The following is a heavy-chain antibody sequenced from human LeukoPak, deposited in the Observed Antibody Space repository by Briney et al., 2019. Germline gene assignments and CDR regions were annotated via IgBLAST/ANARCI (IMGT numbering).Heavy chain of an antibody. J-gene: IGHJ4*02. Sequence: SETLSLTCAVYGRSFSPYYWSWIRQPPGKGLEWIGEINHSGSTNYNPSLKSRVTISVDTSKNQFSLRLSSVTAADTAVYYCARGGFYCGGDCYVDYWGQGTLVTVSS. CDR2: INHSGST. D-gene: IGHD2-21*02. CDR3: ARGGFYCGGDCYVDY. V-gene: IGHV4-34*01. CDR1: GRSFSPYY.